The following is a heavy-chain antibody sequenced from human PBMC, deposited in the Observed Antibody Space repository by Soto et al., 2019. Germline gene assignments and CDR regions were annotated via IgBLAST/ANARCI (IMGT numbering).Heavy chain of an antibody. CDR3: ATESTIPHYYYYYGMDV. D-gene: IGHD3-10*01. J-gene: IGHJ6*02. CDR2: FDPEDGET. Sequence: AASVKVSCKVSGYTLTELSMHWVRQAPGKGLEWMGGFDPEDGETIYAQKFQGRVTMTEDTSTDTAYMELSSLRSEDTAVYYCATESTIPHYYYYYGMDVWGQGTTVTVSS. CDR1: GYTLTELS. V-gene: IGHV1-24*01.